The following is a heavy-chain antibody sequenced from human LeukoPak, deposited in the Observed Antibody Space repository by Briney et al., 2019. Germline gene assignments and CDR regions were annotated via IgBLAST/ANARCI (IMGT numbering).Heavy chain of an antibody. D-gene: IGHD6-6*01. CDR1: GGSISSSSYY. V-gene: IGHV4-39*07. Sequence: SETLSLTCTVSGGSISSSSYYWGWIRQPPGKGLEWIGSIYYSGSTYYNPSLKSRVTISVDTSKNQFSLKLSSVTAADTAVYYCARAIYSSSSDLGGWFDPWGQGTLVTVSS. CDR3: ARAIYSSSSDLGGWFDP. J-gene: IGHJ5*02. CDR2: IYYSGST.